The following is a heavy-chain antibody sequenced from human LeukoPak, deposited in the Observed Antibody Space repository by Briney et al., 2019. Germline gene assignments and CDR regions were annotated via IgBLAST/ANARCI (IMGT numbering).Heavy chain of an antibody. CDR3: ARAVRAHCSSPSCFNWFDP. D-gene: IGHD2-2*01. CDR2: ISYDGTNK. Sequence: GGSLRLSCAVSGFNFSSNSMHWVRQAPGKGLECVEVISYDGTNKYYADSVKGRFIISRDNSKNTLYLQMNSLRAEDTAVYYCARAVRAHCSSPSCFNWFDPWGQGTLVTVSS. J-gene: IGHJ5*02. V-gene: IGHV3-30-3*01. CDR1: GFNFSSNS.